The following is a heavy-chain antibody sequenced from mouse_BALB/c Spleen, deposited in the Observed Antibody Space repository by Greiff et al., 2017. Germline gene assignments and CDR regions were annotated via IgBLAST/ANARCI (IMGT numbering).Heavy chain of an antibody. J-gene: IGHJ2*01. Sequence: QVQLQQSGAELAKPGASVKMSCKASGYTFTSYWMHWVKQRPGQGLEWIGYINPSTGYTEYNQKFKDKATLTADKSSSTAYMQLSSLTSEDSAVYYCARGGASFDYWGQGTTLTVSS. CDR1: GYTFTSYW. CDR2: INPSTGYT. V-gene: IGHV1-7*01. CDR3: ARGGASFDY.